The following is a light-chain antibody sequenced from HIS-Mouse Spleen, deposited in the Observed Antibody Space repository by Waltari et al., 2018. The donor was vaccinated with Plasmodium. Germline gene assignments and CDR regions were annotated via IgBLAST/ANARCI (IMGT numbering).Light chain of an antibody. CDR1: RRDVGSYNL. Sequence: SALTQPSPVSGSPGQSNPLSCTGTRRDVGSYNLVSWYQQPPGKAPKPMIYEGSKRPSGVSNRFSGSKSGNTASLTISGLQAEDEADYYCCSYAGSSTFVVFGGGTKLTVL. CDR2: EGS. J-gene: IGLJ2*01. V-gene: IGLV2-23*03. CDR3: CSYAGSSTFVV.